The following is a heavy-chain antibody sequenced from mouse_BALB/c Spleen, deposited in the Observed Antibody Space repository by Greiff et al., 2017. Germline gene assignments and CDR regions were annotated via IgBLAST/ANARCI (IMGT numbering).Heavy chain of an antibody. J-gene: IGHJ3*01. Sequence: EVQLKESGPGLVKPSQSLSLTCSVTGYSITSGYYWNWIRQFPGNKLEWMGCISYDGSNNYNPSLKNRISITRDTSKNQFFLKLNSVTTEDTATYYCARGEVRRAWFAYWGQGTLVTVSA. CDR3: ARGEVRRAWFAY. CDR2: ISYDGSN. D-gene: IGHD2-14*01. CDR1: GYSITSGYY. V-gene: IGHV3-6*02.